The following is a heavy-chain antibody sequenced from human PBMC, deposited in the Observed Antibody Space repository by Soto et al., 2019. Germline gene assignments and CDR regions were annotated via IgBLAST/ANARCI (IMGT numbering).Heavy chain of an antibody. D-gene: IGHD3-10*01. Sequence: QVQLVQSGAEMKKPGSSVKVSCQSSGGTFNTYAMNWVRQAPGQGPEWMGDISPMFGAANYAPKFQGRVTMTADEPTGTSYMQPSSITSQDTALYFCAREVQVHTIAFVYWGQGTLVTVSS. CDR2: ISPMFGAA. J-gene: IGHJ4*02. CDR1: GGTFNTYA. CDR3: AREVQVHTIAFVY. V-gene: IGHV1-69*19.